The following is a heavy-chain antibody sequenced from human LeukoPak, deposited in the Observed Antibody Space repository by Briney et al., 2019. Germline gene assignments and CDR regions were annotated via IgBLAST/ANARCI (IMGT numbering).Heavy chain of an antibody. CDR2: ISGSGGST. Sequence: PGGSLRLSCAASGFTFSSYAMSWVRQAPGKGLEWVSAISGSGGSTYYADSVKGRFIISRDNSKNTLYLQMNSLRAEDTAVYYCAKISGSYYRVFDYWGQGTLVTVSS. V-gene: IGHV3-23*01. CDR1: GFTFSSYA. CDR3: AKISGSYYRVFDY. J-gene: IGHJ4*02. D-gene: IGHD3-10*01.